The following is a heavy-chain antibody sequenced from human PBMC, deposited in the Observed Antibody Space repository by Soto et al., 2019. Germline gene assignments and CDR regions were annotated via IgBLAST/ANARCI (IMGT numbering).Heavy chain of an antibody. Sequence: QVQLQESGPGLVKPSETLSLTCTVSGGSISSYYWSWIRQPPGKGLEWIGYIYYSGSTNYNPSLKSRVTISVDTSKNQFSLKLSSVTAAATAVYYCARVSYYGSGSYYNYYYGMDVWGQGTTVTVSS. CDR2: IYYSGST. V-gene: IGHV4-59*01. D-gene: IGHD3-10*01. CDR3: ARVSYYGSGSYYNYYYGMDV. J-gene: IGHJ6*02. CDR1: GGSISSYY.